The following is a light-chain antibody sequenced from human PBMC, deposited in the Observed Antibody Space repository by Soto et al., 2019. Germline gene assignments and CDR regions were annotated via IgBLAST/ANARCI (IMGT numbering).Light chain of an antibody. Sequence: EIVLTQSPGTLSLSPGDRATLSCRASQSLSSRYLAWYRQKPGQAPRLLIYGASNRATGIPDRFSGSGSGRLLTFTISILELDDFAVYYWWQYSSSPPTFGGGTKVEIK. CDR2: GAS. CDR1: QSLSSRY. J-gene: IGKJ4*01. V-gene: IGKV3-20*01. CDR3: WQYSSSPPT.